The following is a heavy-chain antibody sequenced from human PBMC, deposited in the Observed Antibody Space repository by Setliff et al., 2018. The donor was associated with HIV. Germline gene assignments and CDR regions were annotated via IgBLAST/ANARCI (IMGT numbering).Heavy chain of an antibody. J-gene: IGHJ3*01. Sequence: GESLKISCRGFGYSFGDYWIGWVRQKPGKGLEWMGIIFPADSDTRVSPSFQGQVSVSADRSTYAAFLQWTSLKASDTGMYFCARHRVDTSMLVVKSPGAFDLWGQGTLVTVSS. V-gene: IGHV5-51*01. CDR3: ARHRVDTSMLVVKSPGAFDL. D-gene: IGHD3-22*01. CDR2: IFPADSDT. CDR1: GYSFGDYW.